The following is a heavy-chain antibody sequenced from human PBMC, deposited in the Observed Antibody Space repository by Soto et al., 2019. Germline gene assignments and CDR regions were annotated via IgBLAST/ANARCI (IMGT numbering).Heavy chain of an antibody. D-gene: IGHD3-22*01. J-gene: IGHJ6*02. CDR1: GFTFSTYS. V-gene: IGHV3-21*01. CDR3: ARYDSSGYYWPYYYYGMDF. Sequence: EVQLVESGGGLVKPGGSLRLSCAASGFTFSTYSMNWVRQAPGKGLEWVSSVSSSSSYIYYADSVKGRFTISRDNAKNSLYLQMNSLRAEDTAVYYCARYDSSGYYWPYYYYGMDFWGQGTTVTVSS. CDR2: VSSSSSYI.